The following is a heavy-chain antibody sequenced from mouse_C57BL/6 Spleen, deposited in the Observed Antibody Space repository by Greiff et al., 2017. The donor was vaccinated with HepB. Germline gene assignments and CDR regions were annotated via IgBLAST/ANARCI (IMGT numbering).Heavy chain of an antibody. CDR2: IYPGSGST. V-gene: IGHV1-55*01. Sequence: QVQLQQPGAELVKPGASVKMSCKASGYTFTSYWITWVKQRPGQGLEWIGDIYPGSGSTNYNEKFKSKATLTVDTSSSTAYMQLSSLTSEDSAVYYCARSRYSNSYYYAMDYWGQGTSVTVSS. J-gene: IGHJ4*01. D-gene: IGHD2-5*01. CDR1: GYTFTSYW. CDR3: ARSRYSNSYYYAMDY.